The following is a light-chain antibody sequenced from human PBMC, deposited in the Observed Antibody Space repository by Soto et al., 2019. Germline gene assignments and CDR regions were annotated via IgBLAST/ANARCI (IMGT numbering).Light chain of an antibody. Sequence: EIVLTQSPGTLSLSPGERATLSCRASQSVGRNYLAWYQQKPGQAPRLLIHRISTRATGIPDRFSGSGSSTDFTLTISRLEPEDFAVYYCQQYDNWWTFGQGTKVEFK. CDR2: RIS. J-gene: IGKJ1*01. CDR3: QQYDNWWT. V-gene: IGKV3-20*01. CDR1: QSVGRNY.